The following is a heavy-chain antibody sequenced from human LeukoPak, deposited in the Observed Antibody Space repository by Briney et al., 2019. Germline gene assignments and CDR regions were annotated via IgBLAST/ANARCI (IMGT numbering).Heavy chain of an antibody. Sequence: GASVKVSCKAPGYTFTHYHLHWVRQAHGQGLEWMGWVNPDSGATNYQQNFQGRVTMTRDTSISTVYMELSRLRSDDTAVYYCARENWYSDYWGQGTLVTVSS. CDR1: GYTFTHYH. D-gene: IGHD1-1*01. J-gene: IGHJ4*02. CDR3: ARENWYSDY. V-gene: IGHV1-2*02. CDR2: VNPDSGAT.